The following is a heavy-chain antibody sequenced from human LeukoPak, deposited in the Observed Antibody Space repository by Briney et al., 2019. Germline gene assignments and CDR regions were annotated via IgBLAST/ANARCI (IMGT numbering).Heavy chain of an antibody. Sequence: GRSLRLSCAASGFTFSGSAMHWVRQASGQGLEWVGRIRSKANNYATAYGASVKGRFTISRDDSKNTAYLQMNSLKTEDTAVYYCTSLTTVTSLSAFDIWGQGTMVTVSS. CDR2: IRSKANNYAT. V-gene: IGHV3-73*01. D-gene: IGHD4-17*01. J-gene: IGHJ3*02. CDR1: GFTFSGSA. CDR3: TSLTTVTSLSAFDI.